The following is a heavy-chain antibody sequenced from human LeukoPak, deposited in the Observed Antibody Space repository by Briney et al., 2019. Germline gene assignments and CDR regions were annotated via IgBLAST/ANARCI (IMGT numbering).Heavy chain of an antibody. J-gene: IGHJ1*01. Sequence: GGSLRLSCAASGFTFSSYAMSWVRQAPGKGLEWVSAISGSGGSTYYADSVKGRFTISRDNSKNTLYLQMNSLRAEDTAVYYCAKVAFSSGWYLTGAEYFQHWGQGTLVTVSS. CDR3: AKVAFSSGWYLTGAEYFQH. CDR2: ISGSGGST. D-gene: IGHD6-19*01. V-gene: IGHV3-23*01. CDR1: GFTFSSYA.